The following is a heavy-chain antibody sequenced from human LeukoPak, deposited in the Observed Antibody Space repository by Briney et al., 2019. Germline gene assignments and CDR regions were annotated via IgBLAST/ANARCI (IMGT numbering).Heavy chain of an antibody. CDR2: ILQSGST. CDR1: GDSISSNYW. Sequence: SETLSLTCAVSGDSISSNYWWSWVRQSPGKGLEWIGEILQSGSTNYNPSLRSRVTVSVDTSKNQFSLKLSSVTAADTAVYYCARATIVLMVYAPDAFDIWGQGTMVTVSS. V-gene: IGHV4-4*02. D-gene: IGHD2-8*01. J-gene: IGHJ3*02. CDR3: ARATIVLMVYAPDAFDI.